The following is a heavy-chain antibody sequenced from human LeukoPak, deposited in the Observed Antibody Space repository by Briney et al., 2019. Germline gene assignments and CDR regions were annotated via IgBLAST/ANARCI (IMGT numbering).Heavy chain of an antibody. Sequence: GESLRLSCAASGFTFISHTMSWIRQAPGKGLEWVSGVSGNGANTYYADSVKGRFTISRDNAKNSLYLQMNSLRAEDTAVYYCARDPPSYSSPPAHWGQGTLVTVSS. CDR1: GFTFISHT. CDR2: VSGNGANT. CDR3: ARDPPSYSSPPAH. V-gene: IGHV3-23*01. D-gene: IGHD6-13*01. J-gene: IGHJ4*02.